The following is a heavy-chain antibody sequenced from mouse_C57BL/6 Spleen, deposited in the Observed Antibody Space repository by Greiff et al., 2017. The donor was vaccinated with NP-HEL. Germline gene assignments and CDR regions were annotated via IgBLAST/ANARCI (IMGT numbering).Heavy chain of an antibody. D-gene: IGHD2-3*01. J-gene: IGHJ4*01. CDR3: ARIYDGYYEGYAMDY. CDR1: GFTFSDYG. CDR2: ISSGSSTI. Sequence: EVKLMESGGGLVKPGGSLKLSCAASGFTFSDYGMHWVRQAPEKGLEWVAYISSGSSTIYYADTVKGRFTISRDNAKNTLFLQMTSLRSEDTAMYYCARIYDGYYEGYAMDYWGQGTSVTVSS. V-gene: IGHV5-17*01.